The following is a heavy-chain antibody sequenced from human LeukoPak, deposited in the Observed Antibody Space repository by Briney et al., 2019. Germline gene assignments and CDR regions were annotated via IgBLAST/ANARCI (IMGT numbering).Heavy chain of an antibody. J-gene: IGHJ4*02. Sequence: ASVKVSCKASGYTFTIYGISWVRQAPGQGLEWMGWISAYNGNTNYAQKLQGRVTMTTDTSTSIAYMELRSLRSDDTAVYYCARAVMDYGDYEGGYWGQGTLVTVSS. CDR3: ARAVMDYGDYEGGY. CDR2: ISAYNGNT. V-gene: IGHV1-18*01. D-gene: IGHD4-17*01. CDR1: GYTFTIYG.